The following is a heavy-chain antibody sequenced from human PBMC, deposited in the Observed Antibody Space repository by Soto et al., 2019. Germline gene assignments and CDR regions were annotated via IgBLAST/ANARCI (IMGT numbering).Heavy chain of an antibody. Sequence: QLHLVQSGAVVKKPGASVTVSCSASGYPVTAYYMHWVRQAPGRGLEWMGGINPATGAAKYTQTFQGRVTKTRDTSTSTVFMELGCLTSEDPAVFYCARGGGVGVAGSAAFDMWGQGTLVTVSS. J-gene: IGHJ3*02. V-gene: IGHV1-2*02. CDR1: GYPVTAYY. CDR2: INPATGAA. D-gene: IGHD3-3*01. CDR3: ARGGGVGVAGSAAFDM.